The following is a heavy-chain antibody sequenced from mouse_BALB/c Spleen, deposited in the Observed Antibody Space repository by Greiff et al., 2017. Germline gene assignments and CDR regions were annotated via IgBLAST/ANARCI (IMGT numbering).Heavy chain of an antibody. V-gene: IGHV1-4*01. CDR3: ARQTMITTFLDD. CDR2: INPSSGYT. CDR1: GYTFTSYT. J-gene: IGHJ2*01. Sequence: VQLQQSGAELARPGASVKMSCKASGYTFTSYTMHWVKQRPGQGLEWIGYINPSSGYTNYNQKFKDKATLTADKSSSTAYMQLSSLTSEDSAVYYCARQTMITTFLDDWGQGTTLTVSS. D-gene: IGHD2-4*01.